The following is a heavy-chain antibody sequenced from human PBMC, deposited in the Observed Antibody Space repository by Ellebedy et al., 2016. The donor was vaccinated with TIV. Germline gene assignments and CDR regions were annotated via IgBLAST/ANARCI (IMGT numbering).Heavy chain of an antibody. CDR2: INPSSGST. CDR1: GYTFTSYY. CDR3: ARELGVDY. Sequence: AASVKVSCKASGYTFTSYYMHWVRQAPGQGLEWMGIINPSSGSTTYAQKLQGRLTMTRDTSTSTVYMELSSLRSEDTAVYYCARELGVDYWGQGTLVTVSS. J-gene: IGHJ4*02. D-gene: IGHD3-16*01. V-gene: IGHV1-46*04.